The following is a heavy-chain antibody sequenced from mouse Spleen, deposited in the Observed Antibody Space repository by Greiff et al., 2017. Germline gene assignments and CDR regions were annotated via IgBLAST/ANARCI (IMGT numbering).Heavy chain of an antibody. Sequence: QVQLQQSGAELARPGASVKMSCKASGYTFTSYTMHWVKQRPGQGLEWIGYINPSSGYTKYNQKFKDKATLTADKSSSTAYMQLSSLTSEDSAVYYCARGDYGTGGFAYWGQGTLVTVSA. J-gene: IGHJ3*01. CDR2: INPSSGYT. CDR1: GYTFTSYT. V-gene: IGHV1-4*01. D-gene: IGHD2-1*01. CDR3: ARGDYGTGGFAY.